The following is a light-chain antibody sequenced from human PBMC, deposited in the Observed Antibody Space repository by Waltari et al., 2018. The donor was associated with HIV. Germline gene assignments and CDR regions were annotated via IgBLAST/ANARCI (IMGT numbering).Light chain of an antibody. J-gene: IGLJ3*02. CDR2: RSN. Sequence: QSVLTQPPSASGTPGQRVNISCSGSSSNIGSNYVYWYRQLPGTAPKLLIYRSNQRPSGVPDRFSGSKSGTSASLAISGLRSENEADYYCAAWDASLSVWVFGGGTKLTVL. CDR1: SSNIGSNY. V-gene: IGLV1-47*01. CDR3: AAWDASLSVWV.